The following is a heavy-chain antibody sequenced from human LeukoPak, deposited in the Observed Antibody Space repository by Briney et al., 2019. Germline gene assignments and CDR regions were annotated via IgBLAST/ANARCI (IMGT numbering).Heavy chain of an antibody. V-gene: IGHV4-39*01. Sequence: SETLPLTCTVSGGSISSSSYYWGWIRQPPGKGLEWIGSIYYSGSTYNNPSLKSRVTMSIDTSKNQFSLQLSSVTAADTAVYYCARRLDYASSFDYWGQGILVTVSS. D-gene: IGHD3-16*01. CDR1: GGSISSSSYY. CDR2: IYYSGST. CDR3: ARRLDYASSFDY. J-gene: IGHJ4*02.